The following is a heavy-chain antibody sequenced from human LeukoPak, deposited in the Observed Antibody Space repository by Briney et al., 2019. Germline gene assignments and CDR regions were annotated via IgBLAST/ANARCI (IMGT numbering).Heavy chain of an antibody. D-gene: IGHD3-22*01. CDR2: IYPGDSDT. V-gene: IGHV5-51*01. CDR3: ARPARASSGYWTY. J-gene: IGHJ4*02. Sequence: GESPKISCKGSGYSFTSYWIGWVRQMPGKGLEWMGIIYPGDSDTRYSPSFQGQVTISADKSISTAYLQWSSLKASDTAMYYCARPARASSGYWTYWGQGTLVTVSS. CDR1: GYSFTSYW.